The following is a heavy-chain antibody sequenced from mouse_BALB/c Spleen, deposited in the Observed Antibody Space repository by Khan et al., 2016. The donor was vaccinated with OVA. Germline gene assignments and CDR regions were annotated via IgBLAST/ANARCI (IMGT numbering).Heavy chain of an antibody. Sequence: EVELVESGGGLVKPGGPPKPLCASSAFTSSNNAMSWVRQSPEKRLVWFTSFSSGDSTYYPDSVKGRFTISRDNARNILYLQMSSVRSEDTAMYYCARGYWFAYWGQGTLVTVSA. CDR2: FSSGDST. J-gene: IGHJ3*01. V-gene: IGHV5-6-5*01. CDR3: ARGYWFAY. CDR1: AFTSSNNA.